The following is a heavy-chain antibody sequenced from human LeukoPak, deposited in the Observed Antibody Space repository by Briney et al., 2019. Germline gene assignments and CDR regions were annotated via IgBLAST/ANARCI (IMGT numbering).Heavy chain of an antibody. CDR2: INPSGGST. Sequence: GASVKVSCKASGYTFTGYYMHWVRQAPGHGLEWMGIINPSGGSTSYPQKSQGRVNMTRDTSTSTVYMELSSLRSEDTAVYYCARVPGTRWKYFDYWGQGTLVTVSS. J-gene: IGHJ4*02. CDR3: ARVPGTRWKYFDY. D-gene: IGHD1-1*01. V-gene: IGHV1-46*01. CDR1: GYTFTGYY.